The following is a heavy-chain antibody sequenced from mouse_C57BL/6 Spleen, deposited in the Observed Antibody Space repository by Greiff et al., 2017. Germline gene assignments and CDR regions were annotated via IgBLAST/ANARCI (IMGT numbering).Heavy chain of an antibody. V-gene: IGHV1-64*01. CDR2: IHPNSGST. CDR1: GYTFTSYW. Sequence: VQLQQPGAELVKPGASVKLSCKASGYTFTSYWMHWVKQRPGQGLEWIGTIHPNSGSTNYNEKFKSKATLTVDKSSSTAYMQLSSLTSEDSAVYYCARSRDGYYFDYWGQGTTLTVSS. J-gene: IGHJ2*01. D-gene: IGHD2-3*01. CDR3: ARSRDGYYFDY.